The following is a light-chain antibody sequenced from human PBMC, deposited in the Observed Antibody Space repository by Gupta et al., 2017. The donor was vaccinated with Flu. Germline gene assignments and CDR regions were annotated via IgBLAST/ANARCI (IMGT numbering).Light chain of an antibody. V-gene: IGKV3-20*01. Sequence: EIVLTQSPGTLSLSTGERATLSCRASQSVSSSYLAWYQQKPGQAPRLLIYGASSRATGIPDSFSGSGSGTDFTLTISRLEPEDFAVYYCQQYGSPYSFGQGTKLEIK. J-gene: IGKJ2*03. CDR3: QQYGSPYS. CDR2: GAS. CDR1: QSVSSSY.